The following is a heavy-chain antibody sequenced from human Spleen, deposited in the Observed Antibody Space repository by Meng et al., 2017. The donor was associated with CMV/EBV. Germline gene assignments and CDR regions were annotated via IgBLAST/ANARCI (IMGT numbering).Heavy chain of an antibody. CDR2: IYPGDSET. CDR1: GYSYSTYW. D-gene: IGHD5-24*01. V-gene: IGHV5-51*01. CDR3: ARSLRHDYNAEFGY. Sequence: KVSCKASGYSYSTYWIGWVRQMPGKGLEWMGVIYPGDSETRYSPSFQGQVIISADKSITTAYLQWSSLKASDTAIYYCARSLRHDYNAEFGYWGQGTLVTVSS. J-gene: IGHJ4*02.